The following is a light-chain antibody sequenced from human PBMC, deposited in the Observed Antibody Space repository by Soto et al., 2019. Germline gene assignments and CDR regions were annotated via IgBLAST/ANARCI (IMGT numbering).Light chain of an antibody. V-gene: IGKV1-27*01. J-gene: IGKJ1*01. Sequence: DIQMTQSPSSLSASVGDRVTITCRASQGILDYVAWFQQKPGKAPRLLIYAASTLHSGVPSRFSGSGSGTDFTLTISSLQPEDVATDYCQKYNTAPQTFGQGTKVEIK. CDR3: QKYNTAPQT. CDR2: AAS. CDR1: QGILDY.